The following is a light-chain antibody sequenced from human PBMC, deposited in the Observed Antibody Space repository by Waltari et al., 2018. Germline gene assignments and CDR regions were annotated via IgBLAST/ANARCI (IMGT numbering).Light chain of an antibody. Sequence: QSVLTQPPSASGTPGQRVTTSCSGGTATTGQPYVFWLQLPPGTAPNVLIYLNSARPSGVPDRFSGSTAGTSASLAISGLRSEDEADYYCAAWDASLHAWLFGGGTKLTVL. CDR3: AAWDASLHAWL. CDR1: TATTGQPY. J-gene: IGLJ3*02. V-gene: IGLV1-47*01. CDR2: LNS.